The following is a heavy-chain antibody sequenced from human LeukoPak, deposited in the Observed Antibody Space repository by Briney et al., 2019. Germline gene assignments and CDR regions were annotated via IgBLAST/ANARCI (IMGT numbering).Heavy chain of an antibody. D-gene: IGHD2-2*01. CDR2: IIHNFGTA. Sequence: SVKVSCQASGCTFSNYAISWVRQAPGQGLEWMGGIIHNFGTANYAQKFQGRVTITTDESTSTAYMELSSLRSEDTAVYYCARDRGYCSSTSCYGGHAFDIWGQGTMVTVSS. J-gene: IGHJ3*02. CDR1: GCTFSNYA. V-gene: IGHV1-69*05. CDR3: ARDRGYCSSTSCYGGHAFDI.